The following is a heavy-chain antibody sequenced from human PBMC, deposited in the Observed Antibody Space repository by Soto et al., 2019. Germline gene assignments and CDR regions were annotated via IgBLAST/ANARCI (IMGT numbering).Heavy chain of an antibody. D-gene: IGHD3-22*01. J-gene: IGHJ3*02. CDR3: PLVYYDQAFDI. CDR1: GFTFSNYA. CDR2: LNGSGGST. V-gene: IGHV3-23*01. Sequence: GGSLRISCAVSGFTFSNYAMTWVRQAPGKGLEWVSGLNGSGGSTSSADSVKGRFAISRDNSKNTLYLQMNSLRAEDTAVYYCPLVYYDQAFDIWGQGTMVTVSS.